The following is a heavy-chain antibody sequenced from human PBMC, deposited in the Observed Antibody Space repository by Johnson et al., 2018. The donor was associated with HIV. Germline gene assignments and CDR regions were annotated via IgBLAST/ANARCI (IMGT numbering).Heavy chain of an antibody. CDR1: GFTFSNYA. V-gene: IGHV3-NL1*01. D-gene: IGHD2-8*01. CDR2: IYSGGST. J-gene: IGHJ3*02. CDR3: MLRTHAEKAFDI. Sequence: QVQLVESGGGVVQPGRSLRLSCAASGFTFSNYAVHWVRQAPGKGLEWVSVIYSGGSTYYADSVKGRFTISRDNSKNTLYLQMNSLRAEDTAVYYCMLRTHAEKAFDIWGQGTMVTVSS.